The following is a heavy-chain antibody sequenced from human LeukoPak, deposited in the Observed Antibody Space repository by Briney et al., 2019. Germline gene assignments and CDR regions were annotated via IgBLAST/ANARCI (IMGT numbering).Heavy chain of an antibody. CDR2: IYYSGST. D-gene: IGHD1-26*01. V-gene: IGHV4-59*08. CDR3: ASSGSYSGQFDY. Sequence: SETLSLTCTVSGGSISSYYWSWIRQSPGKGLEWIGYIYYSGSTNYNPSLKSRVTISVDTSKNQFSLKLSSVTAADTAVYYCASSGSYSGQFDYWGQGTLVTVSS. CDR1: GGSISSYY. J-gene: IGHJ4*02.